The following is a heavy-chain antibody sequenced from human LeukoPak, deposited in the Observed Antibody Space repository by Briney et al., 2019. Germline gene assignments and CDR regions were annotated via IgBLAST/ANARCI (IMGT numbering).Heavy chain of an antibody. Sequence: GGSLRLSCAASGIIFSNYWMHWVRQAPGKGLVWVSRINRDGSSTSYADSVKGRFTISRDNAKNTLYLQMNSLRAEDTAVYYCARDAHYYDSSGYYQTNYYFDYWGQGTLVTVSS. V-gene: IGHV3-74*01. J-gene: IGHJ4*02. CDR2: INRDGSST. CDR1: GIIFSNYW. CDR3: ARDAHYYDSSGYYQTNYYFDY. D-gene: IGHD3-22*01.